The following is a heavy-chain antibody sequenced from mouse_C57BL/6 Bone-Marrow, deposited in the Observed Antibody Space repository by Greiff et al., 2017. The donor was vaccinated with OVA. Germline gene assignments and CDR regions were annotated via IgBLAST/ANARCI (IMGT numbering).Heavy chain of an antibody. CDR1: GFNIKDDY. Sequence: VQLKQSGAELVRPGASVKLSCTASGFNIKDDYMHWVKQRPEQGLEWIGWIDPENGDTEYASKFQGKATITADTSSNTAYLQLSSLTSEDTAVYYCTTPHDCGRGYYSMDYWGQGTSVTVAS. V-gene: IGHV14-4*01. D-gene: IGHD1-1*01. CDR3: TTPHDCGRGYYSMDY. CDR2: IDPENGDT. J-gene: IGHJ4*01.